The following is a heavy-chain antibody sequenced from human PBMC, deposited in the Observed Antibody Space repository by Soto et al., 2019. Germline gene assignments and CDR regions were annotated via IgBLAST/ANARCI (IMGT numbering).Heavy chain of an antibody. D-gene: IGHD3-3*01. Sequence: GGSLKLSCAACVFSFSIYGIHWVRQAAGLWLEREAVKSYDESNKYYADTVKGRCTITRDNYKNTIYMQMNSLKAEDTAVYYCAKSPGGYYSFDIWGQGT. CDR1: VFSFSIYG. J-gene: IGHJ3*02. CDR3: AKSPGGYYSFDI. CDR2: KSYDESNK. V-gene: IGHV3-30*18.